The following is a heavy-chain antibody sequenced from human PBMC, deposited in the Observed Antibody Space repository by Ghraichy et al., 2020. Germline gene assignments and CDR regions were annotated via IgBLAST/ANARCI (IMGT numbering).Heavy chain of an antibody. CDR3: ARGHYDGTAMDY. J-gene: IGHJ4*02. Sequence: SPTLSLTCAISGDTVSSVPSAWNWIRQSPSRGLEWLGRTYNRSKWYNEHAVSVKSRITINADTSKNQFSLQLNSVTPEDTAVYYCARGHYDGTAMDYWGQGTLVTVSS. CDR1: GDTVSSVPSA. V-gene: IGHV6-1*01. CDR2: TYNRSKWYN. D-gene: IGHD3-22*01.